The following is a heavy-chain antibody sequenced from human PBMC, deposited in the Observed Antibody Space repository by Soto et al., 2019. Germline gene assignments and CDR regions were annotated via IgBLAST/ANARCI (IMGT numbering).Heavy chain of an antibody. D-gene: IGHD6-13*01. Sequence: TLSLTCTVSGGSISSYYLSWIRQPPGKGLEWIGYIYYSGSTNYNPSLKSRVTISVDTSKNQFSLKLSSVTAADTAVYYCARAIAAADPFDYWGQGTLVTVSS. V-gene: IGHV4-59*01. CDR3: ARAIAAADPFDY. CDR2: IYYSGST. J-gene: IGHJ4*02. CDR1: GGSISSYY.